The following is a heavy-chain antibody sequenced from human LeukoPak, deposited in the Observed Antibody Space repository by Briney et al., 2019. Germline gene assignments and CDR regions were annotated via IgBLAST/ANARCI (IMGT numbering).Heavy chain of an antibody. CDR2: ISGSGGST. J-gene: IGHJ5*02. CDR3: AKGGQWLPNWFDP. CDR1: GFTFSSYG. V-gene: IGHV3-23*01. Sequence: GGSLRLSCAASGFTFSSYGMSWVHQALGKGLEWVSAISGSGGSTYYADSVKGRFTISRDNSKNTLYLQMNSLRAEDTAVYYCAKGGQWLPNWFDPWGQGALVTVSS. D-gene: IGHD6-19*01.